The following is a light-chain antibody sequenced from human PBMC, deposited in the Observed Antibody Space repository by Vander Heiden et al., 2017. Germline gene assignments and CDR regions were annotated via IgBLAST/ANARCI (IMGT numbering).Light chain of an antibody. CDR2: GNS. V-gene: IGLV1-40*01. CDR1: SSNIGAGYD. J-gene: IGLJ2*01. CDR3: QSYDSSLSVLV. Sequence: QSVLTQPPSVSGAPGQRVTISCTGSSSNIGAGYDVHWYQQLPGTAPKLLIYGNSNRPSGVPDRFSGSKSGTSASLVITGLQAEDEADYYCQSYDSSLSVLVFGGGTKLTVL.